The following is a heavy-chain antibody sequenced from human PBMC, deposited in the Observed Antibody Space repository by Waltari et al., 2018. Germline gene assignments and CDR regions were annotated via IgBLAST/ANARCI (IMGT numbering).Heavy chain of an antibody. CDR1: GGSFSGYS. J-gene: IGHJ4*02. D-gene: IGHD3-10*01. CDR2: INHSASS. V-gene: IGHV4-34*01. Sequence: QVQLQQWGAGLLKSSETLSLTCAVYGGSFSGYSWRWMRQPPGKGLGWIGEINHSASSTSNAALTGRVTFAVDTSTNQFALKLSSGTAADTAVYYCARGRVLWFGEPAAFFDYWGQGTLVTVSS. CDR3: ARGRVLWFGEPAAFFDY.